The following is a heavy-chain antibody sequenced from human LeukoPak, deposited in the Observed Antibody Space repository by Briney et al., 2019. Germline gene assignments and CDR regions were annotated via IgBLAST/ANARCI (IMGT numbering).Heavy chain of an antibody. V-gene: IGHV3-66*01. CDR3: AREGRLGY. J-gene: IGHJ4*02. Sequence: PGGSLRLSCAASGFTVSSSYMSWVRQAPGKGLEWVSVIYSGGSTYYADSVKGRFTISRDNARNSLYLQMGSLRAEDTAVYYCAREGRLGYWGQGTLVTVSS. CDR1: GFTVSSSY. CDR2: IYSGGST.